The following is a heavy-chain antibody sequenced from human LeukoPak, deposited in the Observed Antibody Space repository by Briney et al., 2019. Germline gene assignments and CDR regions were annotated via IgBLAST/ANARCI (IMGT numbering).Heavy chain of an antibody. Sequence: GGSLRLFCAASGFTFSSYAMSWVRQAPGKGLEWVSAISSSGDTYYAGSVRGRFTISRDNAKNSLYLQMNSLRAEDTAVYYCARDTTVTTPFGYWGQGTLVTVSS. D-gene: IGHD4-17*01. V-gene: IGHV3-23*01. J-gene: IGHJ4*02. CDR1: GFTFSSYA. CDR2: ISSSGDT. CDR3: ARDTTVTTPFGY.